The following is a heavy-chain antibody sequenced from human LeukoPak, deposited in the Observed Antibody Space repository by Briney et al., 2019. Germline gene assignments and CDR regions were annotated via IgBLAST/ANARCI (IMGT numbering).Heavy chain of an antibody. V-gene: IGHV4-59*01. D-gene: IGHD5-18*01. CDR3: AREAPGYSYGDAFDI. CDR2: IYYSGST. CDR1: GGSISSYY. Sequence: SETLSLTCTVSGGSISSYYWSWIRQPPGKGLEWIGYIYYSGSTNYNPSLKSRVTISVDTSKNQFSLKLSSVTAADTAVYYCAREAPGYSYGDAFDIWGQGTMVTVSS. J-gene: IGHJ3*02.